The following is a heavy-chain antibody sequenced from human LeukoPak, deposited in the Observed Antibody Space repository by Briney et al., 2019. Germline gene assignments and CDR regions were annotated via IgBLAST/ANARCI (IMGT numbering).Heavy chain of an antibody. CDR3: ARHPAITGTANWFDP. D-gene: IGHD1-20*01. V-gene: IGHV4-39*01. CDR1: GGSISSSSYY. J-gene: IGHJ5*02. Sequence: SETLSLTCTVSGGSISSSSYYWGWIRRPPGKGLEWIGSIYYSGSTYYNPSLKSRVTISVDTSKNQFSLKLSSVTAADTAVYYCARHPAITGTANWFDPWGQGTLVTVSS. CDR2: IYYSGST.